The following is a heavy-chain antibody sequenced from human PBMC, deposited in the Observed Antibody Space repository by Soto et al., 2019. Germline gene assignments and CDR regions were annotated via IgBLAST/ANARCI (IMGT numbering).Heavy chain of an antibody. Sequence: QVHLVQSGAEVKKPGSSVNVSCKASGGTFSNYAITWVRQAPGQGLEWVGRIIPIFGTTNVAQKFQGRVTITADESTTPAYMGLGGLRSDETAVYYWAKDGGADGYFGNWLGPWGQGTLVTVSS. CDR1: GGTFSNYA. CDR2: IIPIFGTT. V-gene: IGHV1-69*15. J-gene: IGHJ5*02. CDR3: AKDGGADGYFGNWLGP. D-gene: IGHD5-12*01.